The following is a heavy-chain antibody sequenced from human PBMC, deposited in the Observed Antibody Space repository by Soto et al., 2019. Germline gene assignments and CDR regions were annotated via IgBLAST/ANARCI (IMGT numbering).Heavy chain of an antibody. D-gene: IGHD5-18*01. CDR1: GGSISSYY. CDR3: ARTAMENYYHYYMDV. Sequence: PSETLSLTCTVSGGSISSYYWSWIRQPPGKGLEWIGYIYYSGSTNYNPSLKSRVTISVDTSKNQFSLKLSSVTAADTAVYYCARTAMENYYHYYMDVWGKGTTVTVSS. CDR2: IYYSGST. J-gene: IGHJ6*03. V-gene: IGHV4-59*01.